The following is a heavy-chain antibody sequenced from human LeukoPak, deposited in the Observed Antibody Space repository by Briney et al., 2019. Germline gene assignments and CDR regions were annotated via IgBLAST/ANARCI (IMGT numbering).Heavy chain of an antibody. V-gene: IGHV3-23*01. CDR3: AKATLATTYFDS. Sequence: PGGSLRLSCAASGFTFSTYAMSWVRQAPGMGLEWVPAISGRGDTIFYADSVKGRFTVSRDNSKNTLYLQVNSLRAEDTAVYYCAKATLATTYFDSWGQGTLVTVSS. J-gene: IGHJ4*02. D-gene: IGHD5-24*01. CDR2: ISGRGDTI. CDR1: GFTFSTYA.